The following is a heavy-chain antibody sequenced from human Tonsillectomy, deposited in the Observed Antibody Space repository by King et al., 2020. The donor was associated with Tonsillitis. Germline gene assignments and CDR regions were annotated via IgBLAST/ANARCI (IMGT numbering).Heavy chain of an antibody. CDR2: VDASGKT. CDR1: GVSMRTTY. Sequence: VQLQESGPGLVKPSETLSLTCTVSGVSMRTTYWSWIRRPAGKGLEWIGRVDASGKTYHNPSLKSRVAMSIDTSKNQFSLRLSSVTAAVTAVYYCARDRGDYYDSATYDPLYFDSWGQGTLVTVSS. D-gene: IGHD3-22*01. J-gene: IGHJ4*02. V-gene: IGHV4-4*07. CDR3: ARDRGDYYDSATYDPLYFDS.